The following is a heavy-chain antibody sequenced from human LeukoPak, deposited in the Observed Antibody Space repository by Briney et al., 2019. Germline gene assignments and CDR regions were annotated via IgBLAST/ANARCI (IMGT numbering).Heavy chain of an antibody. CDR2: IYYSGST. Sequence: SETLSLTCTVSGGSISPYYGSWIRQPPGKGLEWLGCIYYSGSTKYNPSLESRMTISVDTSNNQFSLNLNSVTAADTAIYYCARAGVDYGNSWFDYWGQGSLVTVSS. CDR1: GGSISPYY. CDR3: ARAGVDYGNSWFDY. J-gene: IGHJ4*02. D-gene: IGHD4-11*01. V-gene: IGHV4-59*01.